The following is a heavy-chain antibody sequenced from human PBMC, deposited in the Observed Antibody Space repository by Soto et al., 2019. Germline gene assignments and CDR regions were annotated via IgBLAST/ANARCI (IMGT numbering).Heavy chain of an antibody. V-gene: IGHV4-30-2*01. Sequence: PSETLSLTCAVSGGSISSGDYSWSWIRQPPGKGLEWIGYIYHSGSTYYNPSLKSRVTISVDRSKKQFSLKLSSVTAADTAVYYFARQFPPYYYGSGSYYSYYFDYWGQGTLVTVSS. CDR1: GGSISSGDYS. D-gene: IGHD3-10*01. CDR3: ARQFPPYYYGSGSYYSYYFDY. CDR2: IYHSGST. J-gene: IGHJ4*02.